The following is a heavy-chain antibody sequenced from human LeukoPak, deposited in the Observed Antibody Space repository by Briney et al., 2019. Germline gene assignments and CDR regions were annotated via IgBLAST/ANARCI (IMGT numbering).Heavy chain of an antibody. J-gene: IGHJ6*02. CDR3: ARGGGLDV. Sequence: GGFLRLSCAASGFTFSSYWMNWARQAPGKGLEWVASVNHNGNVNYYVDSVKGRFTISRDNAKNSLYLQMSNLRAEDTAVYFCARGGGLDVWGQGATVTVSS. CDR2: VNHNGNVN. CDR1: GFTFSSYW. D-gene: IGHD3-16*01. V-gene: IGHV3-7*03.